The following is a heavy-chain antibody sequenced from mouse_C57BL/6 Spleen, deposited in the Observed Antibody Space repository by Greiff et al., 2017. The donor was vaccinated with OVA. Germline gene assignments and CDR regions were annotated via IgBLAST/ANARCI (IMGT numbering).Heavy chain of an antibody. Sequence: VKLQQSGAELVKPGASVKISCKASGYSFSSYWMNWVKQRPGKGLEWIGQIYPGDGDTNYNGKFKGKATLTADKASSTAYMQLSSLTSEDSAVYCCARGEDSSGYNYRGQGTTRTVSS. CDR1: GYSFSSYW. V-gene: IGHV1-80*01. CDR2: IYPGDGDT. D-gene: IGHD3-2*02. CDR3: ARGEDSSGYNY. J-gene: IGHJ2*01.